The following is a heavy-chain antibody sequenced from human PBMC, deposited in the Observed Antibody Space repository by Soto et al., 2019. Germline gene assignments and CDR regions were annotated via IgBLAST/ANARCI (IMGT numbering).Heavy chain of an antibody. CDR2: ISGSGGST. J-gene: IGHJ4*02. V-gene: IGHV3-23*01. Sequence: PGGSLRLSCAASGFTFSSYAMSWVRQAPGKGLEWVSAISGSGGSTYYADSVKGRFTISRDNSKNTLYLQMNSLRAEDTAVYYCAKDPHVLLWFAESHEGPDYWGQGTLVTVSS. D-gene: IGHD3-10*01. CDR1: GFTFSSYA. CDR3: AKDPHVLLWFAESHEGPDY.